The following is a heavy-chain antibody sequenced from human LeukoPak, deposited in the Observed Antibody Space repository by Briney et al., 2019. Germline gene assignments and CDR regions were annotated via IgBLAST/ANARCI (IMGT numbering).Heavy chain of an antibody. CDR1: GFTFSSYA. D-gene: IGHD3-16*01. J-gene: IGHJ4*02. CDR3: AKVGTGGDYVWGSYVPFDY. CDR2: ISGSGGSK. V-gene: IGHV3-23*01. Sequence: GGSLRLSCAASGFTFSSYAMSWVRQAPGKGLEWVSAISGSGGSKYYADSVKGRFTISRENSKKTLCMEMNSLRAEDTAVYYCAKVGTGGDYVWGSYVPFDYWGQGTLVTVSS.